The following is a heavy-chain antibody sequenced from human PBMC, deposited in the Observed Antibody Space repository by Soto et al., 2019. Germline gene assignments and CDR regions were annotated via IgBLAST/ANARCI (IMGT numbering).Heavy chain of an antibody. V-gene: IGHV1-69*02. D-gene: IGHD2-2*02. CDR1: GGTFSSYT. J-gene: IGHJ4*02. Sequence: QVQLVQSGAEVKKPGSSVKVSCKASGGTFSSYTISWVRQAPGQGLEWMGRIIPILGIANYAQKFKGRVTITAEKSTSTAYLELSRLRSEDTAVYYCAMEYCSSTSCYREYWGQGTLVTVSS. CDR3: AMEYCSSTSCYREY. CDR2: IIPILGIA.